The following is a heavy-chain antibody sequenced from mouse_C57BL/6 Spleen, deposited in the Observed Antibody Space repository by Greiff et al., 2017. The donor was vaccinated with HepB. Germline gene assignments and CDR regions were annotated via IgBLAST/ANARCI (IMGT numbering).Heavy chain of an antibody. CDR3: ARPGISGYFDY. V-gene: IGHV1-4*01. CDR1: GYTFTSYT. D-gene: IGHD3-2*02. Sequence: VQLQQSGAELARPGASVKMSCKASGYTFTSYTMHWVKQRPGQGLEWIGYINPSSGYTKYNQKFKDKATLTADKSSSTAYMQLTSLTSEDSAVYYCARPGISGYFDYWGQGTTLTVSS. J-gene: IGHJ2*01. CDR2: INPSSGYT.